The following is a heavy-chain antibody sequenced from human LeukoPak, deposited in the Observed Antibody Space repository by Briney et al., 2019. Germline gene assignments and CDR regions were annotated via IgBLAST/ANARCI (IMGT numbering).Heavy chain of an antibody. CDR2: INSDGSST. CDR3: ASSDWYAAFDI. V-gene: IGHV3-74*01. Sequence: GGSLRLFCAASGFAFSNNGMHWVRQAPGKRPLWVSRINSDGSSTSYADSVKARFTISRDNAKNTLYLQMNSLRAEDTAVYYCASSDWYAAFDIWGQGTMVTVSS. CDR1: GFAFSNNG. J-gene: IGHJ3*02. D-gene: IGHD3-9*01.